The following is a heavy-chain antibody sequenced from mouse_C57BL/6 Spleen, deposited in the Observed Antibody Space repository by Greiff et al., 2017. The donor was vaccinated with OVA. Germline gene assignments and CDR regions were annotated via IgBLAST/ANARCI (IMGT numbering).Heavy chain of an antibody. Sequence: DVKLVESGGGLVKPGGSLKLSCAASGFTFSSYAMSWVRQTPEKRLEWVATISDGGSYTYYPDNVKGRFTISRDNAKNNLYLQMSHLKSEDTAMYYCARDRNDYDDFDYWGQGTTLTVSS. CDR3: ARDRNDYDDFDY. J-gene: IGHJ2*01. V-gene: IGHV5-4*01. D-gene: IGHD2-4*01. CDR1: GFTFSSYA. CDR2: ISDGGSYT.